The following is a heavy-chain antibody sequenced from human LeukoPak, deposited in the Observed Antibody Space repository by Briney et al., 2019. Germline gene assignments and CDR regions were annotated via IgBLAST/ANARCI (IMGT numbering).Heavy chain of an antibody. D-gene: IGHD6-6*01. V-gene: IGHV4-4*07. CDR1: GGSISSYY. CDR3: ARVRNGRVSHYYYYYMDV. J-gene: IGHJ6*03. Sequence: SETLSLTRTVSGGSISSYYWSWIRQPAGKGLEWIGRIYTSGSTNYNPSLKSRVTMSVDTSKNQFSLKLSSVTAADTAVYYCARVRNGRVSHYYYYYMDVWGKGTTVTVSS. CDR2: IYTSGST.